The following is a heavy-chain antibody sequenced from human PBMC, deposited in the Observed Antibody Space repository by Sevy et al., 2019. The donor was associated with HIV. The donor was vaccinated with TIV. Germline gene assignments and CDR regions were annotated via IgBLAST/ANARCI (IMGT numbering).Heavy chain of an antibody. CDR1: GFAFSSHA. Sequence: GGSLRLSCAASGFAFSSHAMHWVRQAPGKGLEWVAVISYEGTETFYAASVEGRFTISRENSKSMLSLQINGLRPEDTAVYYCARDGGYSIKWYPLYWGHGTLVTVSS. D-gene: IGHD6-13*01. J-gene: IGHJ4*01. CDR3: ARDGGYSIKWYPLY. V-gene: IGHV3-30-3*01. CDR2: ISYEGTET.